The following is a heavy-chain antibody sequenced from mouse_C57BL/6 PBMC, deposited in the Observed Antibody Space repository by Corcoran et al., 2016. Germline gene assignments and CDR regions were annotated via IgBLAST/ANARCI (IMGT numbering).Heavy chain of an antibody. J-gene: IGHJ2*01. CDR1: GYAFSSYW. Sequence: QVQLQQSGAELVKPGASVKISCKASGYAFSSYWMNWVKQRPGKGLEWLGQIYPGDGDTNYNGKFKGKATLTADKSSSTAYMQLSSLTSEDSAVYFCARGGLPRPFGYWGQGTTLTVSS. CDR3: ARGGLPRPFGY. D-gene: IGHD2-2*01. CDR2: IYPGDGDT. V-gene: IGHV1-80*01.